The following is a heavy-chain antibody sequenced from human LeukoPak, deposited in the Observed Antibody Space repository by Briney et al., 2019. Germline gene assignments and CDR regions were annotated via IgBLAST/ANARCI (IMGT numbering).Heavy chain of an antibody. V-gene: IGHV1-18*01. D-gene: IGHD2-15*01. CDR3: ARVFSTRSPVDR. CDR1: GYTFTSYG. Sequence: ASVKVSCKASGYTFTSYGITWVRQAPGQGLQWMGWISAYNGDTNYAQRLQGRVTMTTDTSTSTAYMELRSLRSDDTAVYYCARVFSTRSPVDRWGQGTLVSVSS. CDR2: ISAYNGDT. J-gene: IGHJ5*02.